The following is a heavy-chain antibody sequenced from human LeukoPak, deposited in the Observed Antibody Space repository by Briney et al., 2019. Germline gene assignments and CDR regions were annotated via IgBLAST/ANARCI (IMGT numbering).Heavy chain of an antibody. J-gene: IGHJ6*03. V-gene: IGHV1-2*02. D-gene: IGHD3-9*01. CDR2: INPNSGGT. CDR3: ARAGQGYDILTGYAGYYYYMDV. CDR1: GYTFTGYY. Sequence: VSVKVSCKASGYTFTGYYMHWVRQAPGQGLEWMGWINPNSGGTNYAQKFQGRVTMTRDTSISTAYMELSRLRSDDTAVYYCARAGQGYDILTGYAGYYYYMDVWGKGTTVTVSS.